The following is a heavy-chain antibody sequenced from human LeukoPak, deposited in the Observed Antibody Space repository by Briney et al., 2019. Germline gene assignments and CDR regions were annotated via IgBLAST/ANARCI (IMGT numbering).Heavy chain of an antibody. CDR2: IYYSGST. CDR1: GGSISSYY. CDR3: AKTKTGATIAYFDY. J-gene: IGHJ4*02. Sequence: SETLSLTCTVSGGSISSYYWSWIRQPPGKGLEWIGYIYYSGSTNYNPSLKSRVTISVDTSKNQFSLKLSSVTAEDTAVYYCAKTKTGATIAYFDYWGQGTLVTVSS. D-gene: IGHD5-12*01. V-gene: IGHV4-59*01.